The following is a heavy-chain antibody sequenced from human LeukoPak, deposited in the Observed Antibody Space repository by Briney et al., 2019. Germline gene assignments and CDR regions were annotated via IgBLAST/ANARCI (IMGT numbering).Heavy chain of an antibody. CDR2: IIPILGIA. J-gene: IGHJ3*02. Sequence: GASVKVSCKASGGTFISYAISWVRQAPGQGLEWMGRIIPILGIANYAQKFQGRVTITADKSTSTAYMELSSLRSEDTAVYYCARDRKKYYYDSSGYYVGPDAFDIWGQGTMVTVSS. CDR1: GGTFISYA. V-gene: IGHV1-69*04. CDR3: ARDRKKYYYDSSGYYVGPDAFDI. D-gene: IGHD3-22*01.